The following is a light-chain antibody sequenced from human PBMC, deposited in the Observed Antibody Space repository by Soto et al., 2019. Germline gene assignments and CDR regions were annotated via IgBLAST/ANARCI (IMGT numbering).Light chain of an antibody. CDR2: DAS. CDR3: QQYDNLPLT. CDR1: QDISKY. V-gene: IGKV1-33*01. Sequence: DIQMTQSPSSLYASVGDRVSITCQASQDISKYLNWYQQKPGKAPKLLIYDASNLETGVPSRFSGSGSGTDFTFTISSLQPEDISTYYCQQYDNLPLTFGGGTKVEIK. J-gene: IGKJ4*01.